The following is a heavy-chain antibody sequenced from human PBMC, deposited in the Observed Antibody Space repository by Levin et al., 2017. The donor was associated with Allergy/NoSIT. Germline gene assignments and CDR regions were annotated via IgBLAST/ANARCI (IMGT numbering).Heavy chain of an antibody. Sequence: GESLKISCVASGFTFSSHWMHWVRQTPGKGLVWVSRIDLDGTSSTYADSVKGRFTISRDNTKNTLYLQMNSLRAEDTAVYYCATLPEGSAIADYWGQGILVTVSS. D-gene: IGHD1-14*01. CDR3: ATLPEGSAIADY. J-gene: IGHJ4*02. CDR2: IDLDGTSS. CDR1: GFTFSSHW. V-gene: IGHV3-74*03.